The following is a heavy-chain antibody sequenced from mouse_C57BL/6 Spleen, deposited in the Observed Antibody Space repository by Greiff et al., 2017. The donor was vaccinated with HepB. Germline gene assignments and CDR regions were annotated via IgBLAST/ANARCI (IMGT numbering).Heavy chain of an antibody. V-gene: IGHV1-39*01. Sequence: EVKLQQSGPELVKPGASVKISCKASGYSFTDYNMNWVKQSNGKSLEWIGVINPNYGTTSYNQKFKGKATLTVDQSSSTAYMQLNSLTSEDSAVYYCAGSTVVVYYYAMDYWGQGTSVTVSS. J-gene: IGHJ4*01. CDR3: AGSTVVVYYYAMDY. D-gene: IGHD1-1*01. CDR2: INPNYGTT. CDR1: GYSFTDYN.